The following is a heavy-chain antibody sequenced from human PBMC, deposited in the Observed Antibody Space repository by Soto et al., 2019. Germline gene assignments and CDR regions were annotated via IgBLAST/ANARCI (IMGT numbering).Heavy chain of an antibody. D-gene: IGHD2-15*01. CDR2: IIPIFGTA. V-gene: IGHV1-69*13. J-gene: IGHJ6*02. CDR1: GGTFSSYA. Sequence: ASVKVSCKASGGTFSSYAISWLRQAPGQGLEWMGGIIPIFGTANYAQKFQGRVTITADESTSTAYMELSSLRSEDTAVYYCASTLGYCSGGSCRTMNYYGMDVWGQGTTVTVSS. CDR3: ASTLGYCSGGSCRTMNYYGMDV.